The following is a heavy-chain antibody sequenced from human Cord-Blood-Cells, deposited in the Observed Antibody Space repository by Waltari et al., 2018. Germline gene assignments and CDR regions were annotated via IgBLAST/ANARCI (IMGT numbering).Heavy chain of an antibody. CDR1: GGSISSSHW. D-gene: IGHD3-3*01. Sequence: QVQLQESGPGLVKPSGTLSLTCAVSGGSISSSHWWSWVRQPPGKGLEWIGEIYHSGSTNYNPSLKSRVTISVDKSKNQFSLKLSSVTAADTAVYYCARVSYYDFWSGYYTVWYFDLWGRGTLVTVSS. CDR3: ARVSYYDFWSGYYTVWYFDL. V-gene: IGHV4-4*02. CDR2: IYHSGST. J-gene: IGHJ2*01.